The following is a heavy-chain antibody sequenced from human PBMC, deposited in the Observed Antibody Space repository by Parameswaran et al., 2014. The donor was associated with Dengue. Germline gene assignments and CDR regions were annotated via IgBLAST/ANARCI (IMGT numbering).Heavy chain of an antibody. CDR2: ISGSGGSP. V-gene: IGHV3-23*01. CDR3: AKCRGEQWLAHY. Sequence: GLEWVSSISGSGGSPYYADSVKGRFTISRDNSKNTLYLQMNSLRAEDTAVYYCAKCRGEQWLAHYWGQGTLVTVSS. D-gene: IGHD6-19*01. J-gene: IGHJ4*02.